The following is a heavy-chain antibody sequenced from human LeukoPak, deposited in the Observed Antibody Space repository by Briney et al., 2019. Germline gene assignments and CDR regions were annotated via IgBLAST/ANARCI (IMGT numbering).Heavy chain of an antibody. V-gene: IGHV3-74*01. Sequence: GGSLRLSCAASGFTFSSYWMHWVRQAPGKGLVWVSRINSDGSSTSYADSVKGRFTISRDNAKNTLYLHMNSLRAEDTAVYYCARVTSVAGTIFDYWGRGTLVTVSS. CDR2: INSDGSST. J-gene: IGHJ4*02. CDR1: GFTFSSYW. CDR3: ARVTSVAGTIFDY. D-gene: IGHD6-19*01.